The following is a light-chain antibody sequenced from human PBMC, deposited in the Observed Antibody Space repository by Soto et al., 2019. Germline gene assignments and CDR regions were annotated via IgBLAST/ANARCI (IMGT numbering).Light chain of an antibody. J-gene: IGKJ4*01. CDR2: FVS. CDR3: LQTLLLPLLT. V-gene: IGKV2-28*01. Sequence: DIVMTQSPLSLAVTPGAPASISCRSNQSLLHSPGHNYLDWYLQQTGQSPQLLIYFVSYRASWGPDRFFGSGAGTDVTLKIIRVEADDVGIYYCLQTLLLPLLTFGRGTKVEIK. CDR1: QSLLHSPGHNY.